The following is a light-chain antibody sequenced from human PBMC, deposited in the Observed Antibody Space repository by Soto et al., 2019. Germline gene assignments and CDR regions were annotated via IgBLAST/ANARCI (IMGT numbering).Light chain of an antibody. Sequence: AVSQTKDTLSVSPGERATLCCRASQTVRSNLAWYQHKPGQAPRLLIYGASTRATDSPARFSGSGSGTEFTLTISSLQSEDIAVYYCQQYITWPRTFGQGTKVDI. V-gene: IGKV3-15*01. J-gene: IGKJ1*01. CDR2: GAS. CDR3: QQYITWPRT. CDR1: QTVRSN.